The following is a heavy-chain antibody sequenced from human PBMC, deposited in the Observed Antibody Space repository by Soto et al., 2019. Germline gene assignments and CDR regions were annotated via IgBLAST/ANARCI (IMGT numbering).Heavy chain of an antibody. CDR2: INHSGST. CDR3: ARKVVVAATTAAFNP. D-gene: IGHD2-15*01. Sequence: SETLSLTCAVYGWSFSGYYWSWIRQPPGKGLEWIGEINHSGSTNYNPSLKSRVTISVDTYKNQFYLKLSSVTAEDTAVYYCARKVVVAATTAAFNPWGQGTLVTVSS. J-gene: IGHJ5*02. V-gene: IGHV4-34*01. CDR1: GWSFSGYY.